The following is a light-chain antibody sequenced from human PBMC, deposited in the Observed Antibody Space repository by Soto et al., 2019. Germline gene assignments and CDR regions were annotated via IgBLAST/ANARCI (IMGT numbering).Light chain of an antibody. CDR2: DVS. Sequence: QSALTQPRSVSGSPGQSVTISCTGTSSDVGDYNYVSWYQQYPGKAPKLVIYDVSQRPSGVPDRFSGSKSGNTASLTISGLQAEDEADYYCCSFAGSYTFLVFGGGTKLTVL. V-gene: IGLV2-11*01. CDR1: SSDVGDYNY. J-gene: IGLJ3*02. CDR3: CSFAGSYTFLV.